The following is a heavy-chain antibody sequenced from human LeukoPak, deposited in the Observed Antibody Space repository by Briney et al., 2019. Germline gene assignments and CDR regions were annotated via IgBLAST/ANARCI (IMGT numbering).Heavy chain of an antibody. Sequence: GGSLRLSCAGSGFTFSNYWMSWVRQAPGKGLEWVANIKQDGSEKYYVDSVKGRFTISRDNAKNSLYLQMNSLRAEDTAVYYCARDIAVAGMEYFDYWGQGTLVTVSS. CDR1: GFTFSNYW. CDR3: ARDIAVAGMEYFDY. CDR2: IKQDGSEK. D-gene: IGHD6-19*01. V-gene: IGHV3-7*01. J-gene: IGHJ4*02.